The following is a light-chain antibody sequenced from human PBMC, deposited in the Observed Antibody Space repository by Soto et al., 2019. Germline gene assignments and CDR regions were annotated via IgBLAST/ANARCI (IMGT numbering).Light chain of an antibody. CDR2: GAS. CDR1: QSVRTK. J-gene: IGKJ5*01. Sequence: EIVVTNPLFTLSTSQTDAPTLSCRSSQSVRTKLAWYQQKAGQAPRLLIYGASTRASGVSDRFSGSGSGTEYTLTISRLQSEDFAVYYCQQYDTGNSNSFGQGTRLEIK. V-gene: IGKV3-15*01. CDR3: QQYDTGNSNS.